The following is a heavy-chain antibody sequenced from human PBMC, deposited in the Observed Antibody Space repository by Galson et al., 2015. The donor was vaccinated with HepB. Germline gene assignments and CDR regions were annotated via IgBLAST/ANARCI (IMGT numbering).Heavy chain of an antibody. J-gene: IGHJ4*02. CDR3: AGFGGSYIGG. D-gene: IGHD3-16*01. Sequence: SLRLSCAASGFSVNGNNMRWVRQAPGKGLEWVSVVLGNGDIYYADFSKGRFCTSRDLRMNTLSLHMKSLRAEDAAMYYCAGFGGSYIGGWGQGTLVTVSS. CDR1: GFSVNGNN. V-gene: IGHV3-53*01. CDR2: VLGNGDI.